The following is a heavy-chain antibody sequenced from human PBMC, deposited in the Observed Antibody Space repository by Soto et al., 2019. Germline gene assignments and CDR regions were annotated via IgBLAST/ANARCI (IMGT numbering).Heavy chain of an antibody. CDR2: IYYSGNT. D-gene: IGHD6-19*01. Sequence: SSETLSLTCTVSCGSIISSDYYWGWIRQPPGMGLEWIGSIYYSGNTYYNPSLKSRVTISVDTSKNQFSLKLSSVTAADTAVYYCARRVDSSGWYYYYYGMDVWGQGTTVTVSS. J-gene: IGHJ6*02. CDR1: CGSIISSDYY. CDR3: ARRVDSSGWYYYYYGMDV. V-gene: IGHV4-39*01.